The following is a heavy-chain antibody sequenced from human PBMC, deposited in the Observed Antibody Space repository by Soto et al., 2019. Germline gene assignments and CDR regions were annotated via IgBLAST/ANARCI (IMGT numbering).Heavy chain of an antibody. CDR1: GYTFTSYG. Sequence: ASVKVSCKASGYTFTSYGISWLRQAPGQGLEWMGWISAYNGNTNYAQKLQGRVTMTTDTSTSTAYMELRSLRSDDTAVYYCARSSPYDSSGYFLARYYFDYWGQGTLVTVSS. CDR3: ARSSPYDSSGYFLARYYFDY. D-gene: IGHD3-22*01. V-gene: IGHV1-18*04. J-gene: IGHJ4*02. CDR2: ISAYNGNT.